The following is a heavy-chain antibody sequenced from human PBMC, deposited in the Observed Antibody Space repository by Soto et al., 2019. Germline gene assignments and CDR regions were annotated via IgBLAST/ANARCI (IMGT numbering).Heavy chain of an antibody. CDR3: ARDKDRLQLGGNYYYILDV. CDR1: GGTFSNSA. Sequence: QVQLDQSGAEVKKPGSSVKLSCKASGGTFSNSAISWVREAPGQGLEWMGGIMPIFRTSDYAQKFQGRGTITADESTSTASMELSALKPDDTAVYYCARDKDRLQLGGNYYYILDVWGQGTTVTVSS. CDR2: IMPIFRTS. D-gene: IGHD2-2*01. J-gene: IGHJ6*02. V-gene: IGHV1-69*12.